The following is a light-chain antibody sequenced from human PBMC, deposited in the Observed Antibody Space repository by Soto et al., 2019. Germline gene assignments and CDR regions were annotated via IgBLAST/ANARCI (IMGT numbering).Light chain of an antibody. CDR3: QQYNTWHPIA. J-gene: IGKJ5*01. CDR2: GAS. V-gene: IGKV3-15*01. Sequence: EIVLTQSPATLSLSPGERATLSCRASQSVSSNLAWYQQKPGQATRLIIYGASIRANGIPARFSGSGSWTEFTLTISSLQSEDFAAYYCQQYNTWHPIAFGQGTRLEIK. CDR1: QSVSSN.